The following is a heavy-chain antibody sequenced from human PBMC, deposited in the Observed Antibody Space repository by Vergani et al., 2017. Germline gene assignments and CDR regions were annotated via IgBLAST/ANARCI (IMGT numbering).Heavy chain of an antibody. CDR1: GGSISSGSYY. J-gene: IGHJ4*02. CDR2: IYTSWST. V-gene: IGHV4-61*02. CDR3: ARDKRXYCSSTSCYAPFGY. Sequence: QVQLQESGPGLVKPSQTLSLTCTVSGGSISSGSYYWSWIRQPAGKGLEWIGRIYTSWSTNYNPSLKSRVTMSADTSKNQFSLKLSSVTAADTAVYYCARDKRXYCSSTSCYAPFGYGGQGTLVTVSS. D-gene: IGHD2-2*01.